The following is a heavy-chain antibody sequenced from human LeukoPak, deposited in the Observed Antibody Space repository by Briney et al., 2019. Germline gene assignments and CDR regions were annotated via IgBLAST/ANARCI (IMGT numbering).Heavy chain of an antibody. CDR2: IRSYSSYI. CDR1: GFTFDTYN. D-gene: IGHD3-10*01. V-gene: IGHV3-21*06. Sequence: GGSLRLSCAASGFTFDTYNFNWVRQAPGKGLEWVATIRSYSSYIHYGDSVKGRFTISRDDAKSSLYLQMNSLRVEDTAVYYCAKEVTYGGAAFDVWGQGTTVTVSS. CDR3: AKEVTYGGAAFDV. J-gene: IGHJ3*01.